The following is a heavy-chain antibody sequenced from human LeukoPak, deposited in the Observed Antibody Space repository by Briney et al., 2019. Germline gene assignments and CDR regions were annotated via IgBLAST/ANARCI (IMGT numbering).Heavy chain of an antibody. D-gene: IGHD5-18*01. V-gene: IGHV3-30-3*01. CDR1: GFTFSGYA. J-gene: IGHJ4*02. Sequence: GRSLRLSCAASGFTFSGYALQWVRQAPGKGLEWVAVILYDGTNKYYADSVKGRFTISRDNAKNTLYLQMNSLRAEDTAVYYCASLRGYSYGPLDYWGQGTLVTVSS. CDR2: ILYDGTNK. CDR3: ASLRGYSYGPLDY.